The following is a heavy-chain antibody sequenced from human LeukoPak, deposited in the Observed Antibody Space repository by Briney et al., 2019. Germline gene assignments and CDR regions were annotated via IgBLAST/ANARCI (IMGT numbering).Heavy chain of an antibody. CDR3: AKGVDTAKQGHFDY. J-gene: IGHJ4*02. CDR1: GLSFGDYT. V-gene: IGHV3-23*01. D-gene: IGHD5-18*01. Sequence: GGSLRLSCEASGLSFGDYTMHWVRQPPGKGLEWVSAISGSGGSTYYADSVKGRFTISRDNSKNTLYLQMNSLRAEDTAVYYCAKGVDTAKQGHFDYWGQGTLVTVSS. CDR2: ISGSGGST.